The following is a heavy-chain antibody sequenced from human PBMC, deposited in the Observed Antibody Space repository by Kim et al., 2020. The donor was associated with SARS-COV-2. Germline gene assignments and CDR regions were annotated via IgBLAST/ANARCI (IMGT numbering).Heavy chain of an antibody. Sequence: GGSLRLSCAASGFTFSSYWMSWVRQAPGKGLEWVANIKQDGSEKYYVDSVKGRFTISRDNAKNSLYLQMNSLRAEDTAVYYCARDGLGVRFLVWLPGYYYGMDVWGQETTVAVSS. D-gene: IGHD3-3*01. V-gene: IGHV3-7*01. CDR1: GFTFSSYW. CDR2: IKQDGSEK. CDR3: ARDGLGVRFLVWLPGYYYGMDV. J-gene: IGHJ6*02.